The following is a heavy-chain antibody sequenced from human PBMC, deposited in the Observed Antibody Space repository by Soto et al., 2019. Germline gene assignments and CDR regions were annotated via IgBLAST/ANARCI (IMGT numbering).Heavy chain of an antibody. V-gene: IGHV1-69*01. D-gene: IGHD3-16*01. J-gene: IGHJ6*02. Sequence: QVQLVQSGAEVKKPGSSVKVSCKASGGTFSSYAISWVRQAPGQGLEWMGGIIPIFGTANYAQKFQGRVTITAVESTITSHKELSTMRSQDMAVYYCAWVPGGGWGSFPGDLYGMGVSCQGTTVTAS. CDR1: GGTFSSYA. CDR2: IIPIFGTA. CDR3: AWVPGGGWGSFPGDLYGMGV.